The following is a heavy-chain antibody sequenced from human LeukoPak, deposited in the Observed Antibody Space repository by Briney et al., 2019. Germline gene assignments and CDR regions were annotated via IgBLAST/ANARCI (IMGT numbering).Heavy chain of an antibody. D-gene: IGHD1-26*01. CDR1: GFTVSSNC. V-gene: IGHV3-53*01. CDR3: AKLGIGGSYWTAAWFDP. Sequence: GGSLRLSCAASGFTVSSNCMSWVRQAPGKGLEWVSLICSGGNTYYADSVKGRFTISRDNSKNTLSLQMNSLRVEDSAVYYCAKLGIGGSYWTAAWFDPWGQGTLVTVSS. CDR2: ICSGGNT. J-gene: IGHJ5*02.